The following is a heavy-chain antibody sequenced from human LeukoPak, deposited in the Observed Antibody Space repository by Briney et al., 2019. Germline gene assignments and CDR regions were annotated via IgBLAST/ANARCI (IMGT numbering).Heavy chain of an antibody. CDR3: ARKRSSWFDP. V-gene: IGHV4-34*01. J-gene: IGHJ5*02. D-gene: IGHD6-19*01. Sequence: PSETLSLTCAVYGGSFSDYYWSWIRQPPGKGLEWIGEINHSGSTNYNPSLKSRVTISVDTSKNQFSLKLSSVTAADTAVYYCARKRSSWFDPWGQGTLVTVSS. CDR1: GGSFSDYY. CDR2: INHSGST.